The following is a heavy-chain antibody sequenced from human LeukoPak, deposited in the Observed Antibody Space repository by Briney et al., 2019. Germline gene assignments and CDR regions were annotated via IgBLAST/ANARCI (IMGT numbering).Heavy chain of an antibody. CDR2: IYYSVIT. CDR3: ASTPEIYCSGGSCYSGWGWFDP. D-gene: IGHD2-15*01. V-gene: IGHV4-59*01. Sequence: PSETLSLTCTVSGGSLSRYYWSWIRHPPGKGLEWSGYIYYSVITNYNPSLKRRVTISVDTSKNQFSLKLSSVTAADTAVYYCASTPEIYCSGGSCYSGWGWFDPWGQGTLVTVSS. CDR1: GGSLSRYY. J-gene: IGHJ5*02.